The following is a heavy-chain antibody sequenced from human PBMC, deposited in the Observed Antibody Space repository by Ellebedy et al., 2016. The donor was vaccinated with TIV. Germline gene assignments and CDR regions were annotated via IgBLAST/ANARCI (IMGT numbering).Heavy chain of an antibody. V-gene: IGHV4-59*01. CDR1: GGSISSYY. Sequence: MPSETLSLTCTVSGGSISSYYWSWIRQPPGKGLEWIGYIYYSGSTNYNPSLKSRVTISVDTSKNQFSLKLSSVTVADTAVYYCARSGYSYGFSVFDYWGQGTLVTVSS. CDR2: IYYSGST. J-gene: IGHJ4*02. CDR3: ARSGYSYGFSVFDY. D-gene: IGHD5-18*01.